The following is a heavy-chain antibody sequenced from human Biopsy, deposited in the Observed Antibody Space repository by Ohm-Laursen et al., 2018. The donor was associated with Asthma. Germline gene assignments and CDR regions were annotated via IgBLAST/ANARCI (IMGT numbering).Heavy chain of an antibody. CDR2: LIPVLGTP. CDR3: ARGYSGSDRIVYYYTGLEV. CDR1: GDSFSNYV. Sequence: SSVKASCKASGDSFSNYVISWVRQAPGQGLEWMGGLIPVLGTPDHAQMFEGRVTITADESTSTAYMELSSLSSEDTAVYYCARGYSGSDRIVYYYTGLEVWGQGTTVTVSS. J-gene: IGHJ6*02. V-gene: IGHV1-69*01. D-gene: IGHD5-12*01.